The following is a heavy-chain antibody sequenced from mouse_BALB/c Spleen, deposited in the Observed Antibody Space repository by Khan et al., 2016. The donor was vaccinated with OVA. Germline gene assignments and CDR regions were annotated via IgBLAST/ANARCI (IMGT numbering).Heavy chain of an antibody. V-gene: IGHV3-2*02. CDR3: ARGNYYGYALDY. Sequence: VQLQESGPGLVKPSQSLSLTCTVYGYSITSNYAWNWIRQFPGNKLEWMGYISYSGSTNYNPSLKSRLSITRDTSKNQFFLLLHSVTTEDSATYYCARGNYYGYALDYWGQGTSVTVSS. J-gene: IGHJ4*01. CDR2: ISYSGST. CDR1: GYSITSNYA. D-gene: IGHD1-1*01.